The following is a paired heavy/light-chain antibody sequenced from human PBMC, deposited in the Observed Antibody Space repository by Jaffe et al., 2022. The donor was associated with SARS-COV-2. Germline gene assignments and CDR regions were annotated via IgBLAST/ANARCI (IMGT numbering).Light chain of an antibody. V-gene: IGKV3-11*01. CDR2: DAS. J-gene: IGKJ5*01. CDR3: QQRSNWPQIT. CDR1: QSVSSY. Sequence: EIVLTQSPATLSLSPGERATLSCRASQSVSSYLAWYQQKPGQAPRLLIYDASNRATGIPARFSGSGSGTDFTLTISSLEPEDFAVYYCQQRSNWPQITFGQGTRLEIK.
Heavy chain of an antibody. CDR1: GGSISSGGYY. CDR3: ARASPPPPDQLVVITTPGWFDP. CDR2: IYYSGST. D-gene: IGHD3-22*01. J-gene: IGHJ5*02. V-gene: IGHV4-31*03. Sequence: QVQLQESGPGLVKPSQTLSLTCTVSGGSISSGGYYWSWIRQHPGKGLEWIGYIYYSGSTYYNPSLKSRVTISVDTSKNQFSLKLSSVTAADTAVYYCARASPPPPDQLVVITTPGWFDPWGQGTLVTVSS.